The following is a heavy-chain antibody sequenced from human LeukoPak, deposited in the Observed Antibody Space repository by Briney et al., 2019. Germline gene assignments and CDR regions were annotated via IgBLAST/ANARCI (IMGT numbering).Heavy chain of an antibody. J-gene: IGHJ4*02. V-gene: IGHV1-18*01. CDR2: ISAYNGNT. CDR3: ATSYCSGGSCYTALFDC. Sequence: ASVKVSCKASVYTFTNYGISWVRQAPGQGLEGMGWISAYNGNTNYVQNLQGRVTMTTDTSTSTAYMELRRLRSDDTAVYFCATSYCSGGSCYTALFDCWGQGTLVTVSS. CDR1: VYTFTNYG. D-gene: IGHD2-15*01.